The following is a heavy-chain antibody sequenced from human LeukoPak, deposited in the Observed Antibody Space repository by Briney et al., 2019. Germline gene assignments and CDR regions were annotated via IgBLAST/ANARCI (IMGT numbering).Heavy chain of an antibody. Sequence: GRSLRLSCAASGFTFSSYGMHWVRQAPGKGLEWVAVIAYDGSNKYYADSVKGRFTISRDNSKNTLYLQMNSLRAEDTAVYYCAKFAGGRYYYYYYMDVWGKGTTVTVSS. CDR2: IAYDGSNK. J-gene: IGHJ6*03. CDR1: GFTFSSYG. CDR3: AKFAGGRYYYYYYMDV. V-gene: IGHV3-30*18.